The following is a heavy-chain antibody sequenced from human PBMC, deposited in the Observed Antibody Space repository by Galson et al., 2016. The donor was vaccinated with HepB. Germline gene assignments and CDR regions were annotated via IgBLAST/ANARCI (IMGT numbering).Heavy chain of an antibody. Sequence: SETLSLTCAVHGGAFSGYYWSWIRQPPGKGLEWIADINHSGRTNYNPSLKSRVTISLDTSKNQISLKVSSVTAADTAMYFCARAVRGVIAIYYYYSLDVWGQGTTVTVTS. CDR3: ARAVRGVIAIYYYYSLDV. CDR1: GGAFSGYY. D-gene: IGHD3-10*01. J-gene: IGHJ6*02. CDR2: INHSGRT. V-gene: IGHV4-34*01.